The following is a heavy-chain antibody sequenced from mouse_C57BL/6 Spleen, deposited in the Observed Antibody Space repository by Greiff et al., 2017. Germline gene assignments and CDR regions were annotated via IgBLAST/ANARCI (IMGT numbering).Heavy chain of an antibody. CDR3: ARQNYYVPGAY. Sequence: QVQLKQSGPGLVAPSQSLSITCTVSGFSLTSSGVHWVRQPPGKGLEWLVVIWSDGSTNYNSALKSRLSLSKDNSKSQVFLKLNSHQTDDTAMYYCARQNYYVPGAYWGQGTLVTVSA. V-gene: IGHV2-6-1*01. J-gene: IGHJ3*01. CDR2: IWSDGST. D-gene: IGHD1-1*01. CDR1: GFSLTSSG.